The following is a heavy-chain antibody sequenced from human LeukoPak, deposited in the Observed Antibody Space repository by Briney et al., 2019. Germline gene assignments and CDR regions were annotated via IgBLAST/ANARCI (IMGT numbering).Heavy chain of an antibody. CDR1: GGSISSYY. Sequence: SETLSLTCTVSGGSISSYYWSWIRQPPGKGLEWIWYIYYSGSTNYNPSLKSRVTISVDTSKNQFSLKLSSVTAADTAVYYCARAPATTVVMGDYFDYWGQGTLVTVSS. J-gene: IGHJ4*02. CDR3: ARAPATTVVMGDYFDY. CDR2: IYYSGST. D-gene: IGHD4-23*01. V-gene: IGHV4-59*08.